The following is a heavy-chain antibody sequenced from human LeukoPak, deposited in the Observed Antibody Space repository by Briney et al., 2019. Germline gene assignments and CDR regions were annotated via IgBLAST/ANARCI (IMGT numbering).Heavy chain of an antibody. CDR2: IETDGSST. V-gene: IGHV3-74*01. CDR3: ARRSI. CDR1: AFTFQSYW. Sequence: PGGSLRLSCPAGAFTFQSYWIHCVRQAPGKGLVWVSRIETDGSSTSYADSVKGRFTISRDNAKNMLYLPMNSLRAEDTAVYYCARRSIWGQGTLVTVSS. J-gene: IGHJ4*02.